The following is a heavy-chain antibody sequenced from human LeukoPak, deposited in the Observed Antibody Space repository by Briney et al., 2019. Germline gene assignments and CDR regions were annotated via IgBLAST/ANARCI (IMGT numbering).Heavy chain of an antibody. CDR2: IQHDSSNK. D-gene: IGHD3-10*01. Sequence: GGSLRLSCAASGFTFSNFVMTWVRQAPGKGLEWAAFIQHDSSNKYYVDSVKGRFTISRDNSKNTLFLQMDSLRTEDSGVYYCARGALYMYYFDYWGQGTLVTVSS. J-gene: IGHJ4*02. CDR1: GFTFSNFV. CDR3: ARGALYMYYFDY. V-gene: IGHV3-30*02.